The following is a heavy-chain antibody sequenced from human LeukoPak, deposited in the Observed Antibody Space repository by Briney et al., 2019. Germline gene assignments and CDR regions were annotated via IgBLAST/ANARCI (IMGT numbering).Heavy chain of an antibody. V-gene: IGHV4-59*12. CDR1: GGTISSYY. D-gene: IGHD3-3*01. CDR3: ARDTLESDAFDI. CDR2: INYSGST. Sequence: PSETLSLTRTVSGGTISSYYWNWIRQPPGKGLEWIGYINYSGSTNYNPSLKSRVTMSVVTSKNQFSLKLSSVTAADTAVYYCARDTLESDAFDIWGQGTMVTVSS. J-gene: IGHJ3*02.